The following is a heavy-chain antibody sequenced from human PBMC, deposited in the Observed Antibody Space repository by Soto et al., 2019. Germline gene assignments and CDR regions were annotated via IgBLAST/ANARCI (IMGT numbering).Heavy chain of an antibody. CDR2: INPSGGNT. CDR1: GYTFTSYY. D-gene: IGHD4-17*01. Sequence: ASVKVSCKASGYTFTSYYMHWVRQAPGQGLEWMGIINPSGGNTNYAQKLQGRVTMTTDTSTSTAYMELRSLRSDDTAVYYCARGRVTTVTTHYYYGMDVWGQGTTVTVSS. CDR3: ARGRVTTVTTHYYYGMDV. V-gene: IGHV1-46*01. J-gene: IGHJ6*02.